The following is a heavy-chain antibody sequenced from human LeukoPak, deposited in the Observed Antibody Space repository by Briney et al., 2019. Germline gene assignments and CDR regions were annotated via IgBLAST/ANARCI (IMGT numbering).Heavy chain of an antibody. CDR2: ISSTGGTT. CDR3: ARREILTGYCIDY. V-gene: IGHV3-23*01. D-gene: IGHD3-9*01. J-gene: IGHJ4*02. CDR1: GFTFSSYG. Sequence: GGTLRLSCAASGFTFSSYGMSWVRQAPGKGLEWVSSISSTGGTTYYADSVKGRFTISRDNSKNTLYRQMNSLRAEDTGIYYCARREILTGYCIDYWGQGTLVTVSS.